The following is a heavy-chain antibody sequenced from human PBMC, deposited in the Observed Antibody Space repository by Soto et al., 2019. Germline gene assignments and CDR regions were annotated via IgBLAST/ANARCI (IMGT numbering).Heavy chain of an antibody. CDR3: TTNNYYYYYGMDV. J-gene: IGHJ6*02. CDR1: GFTFSNAW. CDR2: IKSKTDGGTT. V-gene: IGHV3-15*07. Sequence: LRLSCAASGFTFSNAWMNWVRQAPGKGLEWVGRIKSKTDGGTTDYAAPVKGRFTISRDDSKNTLYLQMNSLKTEDTAVYYCTTNNYYYYYGMDVWGQGTTVTVSS.